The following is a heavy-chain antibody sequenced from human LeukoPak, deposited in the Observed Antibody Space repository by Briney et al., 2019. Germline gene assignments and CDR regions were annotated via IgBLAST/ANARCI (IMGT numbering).Heavy chain of an antibody. Sequence: SQTLSLTCAISGDSFSSNSAAWNWIRPSPSRGLEWLGRTYYRSKCYNDYAVSVKSRITINPDTSKNQFSLQLNSVTPEDTAVYYCARGSAYDFWSGYYTGLLYYYYYMDVWGKGTTVTVSS. CDR3: ARGSAYDFWSGYYTGLLYYYYYMDV. J-gene: IGHJ6*03. V-gene: IGHV6-1*01. CDR1: GDSFSSNSAA. D-gene: IGHD3-3*01. CDR2: TYYRSKCYN.